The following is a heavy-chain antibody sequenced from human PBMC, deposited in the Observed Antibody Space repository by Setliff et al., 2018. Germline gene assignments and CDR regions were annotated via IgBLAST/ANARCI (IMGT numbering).Heavy chain of an antibody. CDR1: GYSISSGHY. V-gene: IGHV4-38-2*01. J-gene: IGHJ6*02. CDR3: ARQAYSSSWVYYGMDV. D-gene: IGHD6-13*01. CDR2: IHHGGTT. Sequence: SETLSLTCAVSGYSISSGHYWGWVRQPPGKGLEWIGNIHHGGTTYYSPSLKSRVTLSVDTSKNQFSLKLSSVTAADTAVYYCARQAYSSSWVYYGMDVWGQGTTVTVSS.